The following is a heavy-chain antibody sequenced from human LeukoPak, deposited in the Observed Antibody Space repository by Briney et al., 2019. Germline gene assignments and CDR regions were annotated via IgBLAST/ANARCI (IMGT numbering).Heavy chain of an antibody. V-gene: IGHV3-20*04. CDR2: INWNGGST. D-gene: IGHD1-20*01. Sequence: GGSLRLSCAASGFTFSSYSMNWVRQAPGKGLEWVSGINWNGGSTGYADSVKGRFTISRDNAKNSLYLQMNSLRAEDTALYYCARGNNWNPRSYFDYWGQGTLVTVSS. J-gene: IGHJ4*02. CDR1: GFTFSSYS. CDR3: ARGNNWNPRSYFDY.